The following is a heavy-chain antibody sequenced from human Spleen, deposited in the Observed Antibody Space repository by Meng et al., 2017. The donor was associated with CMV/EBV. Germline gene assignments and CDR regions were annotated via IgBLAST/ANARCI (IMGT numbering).Heavy chain of an antibody. CDR1: GFPFSSYG. Sequence: SGFPFSSYGMHWVRQAPGKGLEWVAFIWYDGSDKYYADSVKGRFTISRDNSKNTLYLQMNSLRAEDTAVYYCAKKANPGTTGYFDYWGQGTLVTVSS. D-gene: IGHD1-7*01. CDR3: AKKANPGTTGYFDY. CDR2: IWYDGSDK. J-gene: IGHJ4*02. V-gene: IGHV3-30*02.